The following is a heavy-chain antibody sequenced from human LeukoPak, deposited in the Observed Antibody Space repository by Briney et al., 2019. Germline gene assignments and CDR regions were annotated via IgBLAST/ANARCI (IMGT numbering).Heavy chain of an antibody. CDR1: GGSFSGYY. V-gene: IGHV4-34*01. Sequence: SETLSLTCAVYGGSFSGYYWSWIRQPPGKGLEWIGEINHSGSTNYNPSLKSRVTISVDTSKNQFSLKLSSVTAADTAVYYCARHSGQTNWFDPWGQGTLVTVSS. CDR2: INHSGST. CDR3: ARHSGQTNWFDP. D-gene: IGHD3-10*01. J-gene: IGHJ5*02.